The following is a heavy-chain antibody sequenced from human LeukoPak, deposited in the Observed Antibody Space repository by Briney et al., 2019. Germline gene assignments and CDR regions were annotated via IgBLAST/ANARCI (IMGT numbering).Heavy chain of an antibody. Sequence: GGSLRLSCAASGFTFSSHAMSWVRQAPGNGLEWVSAISGSGGSTYYADSVKGRFTISRDNSKNTLYLQMNSLRAEDTAVYYCATGLRGVIIIAAFDIWGQGTMVTVSS. CDR3: ATGLRGVIIIAAFDI. CDR2: ISGSGGST. D-gene: IGHD3-10*01. V-gene: IGHV3-23*01. CDR1: GFTFSSHA. J-gene: IGHJ3*02.